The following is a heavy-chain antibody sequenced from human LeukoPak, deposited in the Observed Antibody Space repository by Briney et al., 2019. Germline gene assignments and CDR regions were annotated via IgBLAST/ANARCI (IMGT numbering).Heavy chain of an antibody. V-gene: IGHV3-21*01. CDR1: GGSISSSS. CDR2: ISSSSSYI. CDR3: ARGSPEYCSSTSCYAGWGCSD. J-gene: IGHJ4*02. D-gene: IGHD2-2*01. Sequence: ETLSLTCTVSGGSISSSSYYWGWIRQPPGKGLEWVSSISSSSSYIYYADSVKGRFTISRDNAKNSLYLQMNSLRAEDTAVYYCARGSPEYCSSTSCYAGWGCSDWGQGTLVTVSS.